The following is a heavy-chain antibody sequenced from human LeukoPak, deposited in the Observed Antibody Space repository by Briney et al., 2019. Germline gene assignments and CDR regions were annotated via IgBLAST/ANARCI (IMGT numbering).Heavy chain of an antibody. J-gene: IGHJ4*02. Sequence: GGSLRLSCAASGFAVSNNYMSWVRQAPGKGLEWVSIIYSSGSTYYADSVKGRFTISRDNSKNTLYLQMNSLRAEDTAVYYCAKDPSSGDYPGGFDYWGQGTLVTVSS. V-gene: IGHV3-53*01. CDR1: GFAVSNNY. D-gene: IGHD2-21*02. CDR2: IYSSGST. CDR3: AKDPSSGDYPGGFDY.